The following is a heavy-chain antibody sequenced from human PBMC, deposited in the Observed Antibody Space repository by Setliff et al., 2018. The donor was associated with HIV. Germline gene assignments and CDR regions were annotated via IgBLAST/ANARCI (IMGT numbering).Heavy chain of an antibody. D-gene: IGHD3-10*01. V-gene: IGHV3-49*03. CDR1: GFTFGDFA. Sequence: GGSLRLSCTASGFTFGDFALSWFRQAPGKGLERVGFIRSKAYGGTTEYAASVKGRFGISRDDSKSVTYLEMSSLTIEDTAVYYCTRVRILIISAPYYFDYWGQGTLVTVSS. CDR2: IRSKAYGGTT. CDR3: TRVRILIISAPYYFDY. J-gene: IGHJ4*02.